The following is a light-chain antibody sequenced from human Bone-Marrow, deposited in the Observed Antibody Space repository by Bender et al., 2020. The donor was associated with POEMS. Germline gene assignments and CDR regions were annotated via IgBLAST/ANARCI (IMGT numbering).Light chain of an antibody. J-gene: IGLJ2*01. Sequence: SYELTQPPSVSVSPGQTARISCSGDILTNKYARWFQQKPGQAPVLVMYKDTERPSGIPERFSGFTSGTTVTLTISGAQVEDEADYYCYSAADNNLVFGGGTKLTVL. CDR1: ILTNKY. CDR3: YSAADNNLV. CDR2: KDT. V-gene: IGLV3-27*01.